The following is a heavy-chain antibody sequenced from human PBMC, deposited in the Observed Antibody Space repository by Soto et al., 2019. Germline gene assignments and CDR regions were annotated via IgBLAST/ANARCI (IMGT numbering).Heavy chain of an antibody. V-gene: IGHV3-15*01. CDR2: IKSKTDGGTT. CDR1: GFSFTNAW. J-gene: IGHJ4*02. Sequence: GGSLRLSCAASGFSFTNAWMSWVRQAPGKGLEWVGRIKSKTDGGTTDYAAPVKGRFTISRDDSKNTLYLQMNSLKTEDTAMYYCTTAVYSSGLDYWCQGILVTVSS. D-gene: IGHD6-19*01. CDR3: TTAVYSSGLDY.